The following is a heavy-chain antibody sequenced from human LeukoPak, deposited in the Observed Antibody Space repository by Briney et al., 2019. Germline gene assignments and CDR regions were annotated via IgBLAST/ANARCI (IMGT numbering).Heavy chain of an antibody. J-gene: IGHJ3*02. CDR3: AKDWEPRRPGAFDI. CDR1: GMTFTDTW. D-gene: IGHD1-26*01. Sequence: GGSLRLSCAASGMTFTDTWMSWVRQAPGKGLEWVAVIWYDGSNKYYADSVKGRFTISRDNSKNTLYLQMNSLRAEDTAVYYCAKDWEPRRPGAFDIWGQGTMVTVSS. V-gene: IGHV3-33*06. CDR2: IWYDGSNK.